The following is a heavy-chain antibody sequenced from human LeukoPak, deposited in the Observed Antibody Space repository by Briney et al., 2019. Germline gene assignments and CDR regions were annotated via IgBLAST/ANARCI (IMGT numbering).Heavy chain of an antibody. J-gene: IGHJ4*02. CDR3: DKWRISSACDY. V-gene: IGHV3-23*01. D-gene: IGHD6-19*01. Sequence: PGGSLRLSCAASGFTFINYARSSVRQAPGKGLEWVSAISGSGVSTYYADSVKGRFTISRDTSKNTLYLQMNSLRAEDTAVYYRDKWRISSACDYWGQGTLVTVSS. CDR1: GFTFINYA. CDR2: ISGSGVST.